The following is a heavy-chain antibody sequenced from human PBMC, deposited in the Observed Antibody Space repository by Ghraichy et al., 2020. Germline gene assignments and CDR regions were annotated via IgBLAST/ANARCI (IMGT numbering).Heavy chain of an antibody. D-gene: IGHD2-21*02. Sequence: GGSLRLSCAVSGFTFSDYYMSWIRQAPGKGLEWVSYISTGGSTVSYADSVKGRFTISRHNAKNSLFLQMNSLRAEDTAVYYCAGADCGAGCYSRSFDYWGQGILVTVSS. CDR3: AGADCGAGCYSRSFDY. V-gene: IGHV3-11*01. CDR2: ISTGGSTV. J-gene: IGHJ4*02. CDR1: GFTFSDYY.